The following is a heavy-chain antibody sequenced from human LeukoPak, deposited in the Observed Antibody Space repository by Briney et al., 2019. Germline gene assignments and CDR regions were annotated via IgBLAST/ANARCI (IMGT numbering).Heavy chain of an antibody. CDR2: ISYDGSNK. J-gene: IGHJ4*02. D-gene: IGHD2-2*02. V-gene: IGHV3-30*18. CDR1: GFTFSSYG. Sequence: PGGSLSLSCAASGFTFSSYGMHWVRQAPGEGLEWVAVISYDGSNKYYADSVKGRFTISRDNSKNTLYLQMNSLRAEDTAVYYCAKDRRRYCSSTSCYSRGYFDYWGQGTLVTVSS. CDR3: AKDRRRYCSSTSCYSRGYFDY.